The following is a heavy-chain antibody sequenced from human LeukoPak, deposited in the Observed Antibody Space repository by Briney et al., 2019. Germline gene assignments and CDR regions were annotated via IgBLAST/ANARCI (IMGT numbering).Heavy chain of an antibody. CDR3: ASADSSGYYSVAY. J-gene: IGHJ4*02. Sequence: SETLSLTCAVYGGSFSDYYWSWIRQPPGKGLEWIGEINHTGSTNYNSSLKSRVTISVDTSKNQFSLKLSSVTAADTAVYYCASADSSGYYSVAYWGQGTLVTVSS. CDR2: INHTGST. D-gene: IGHD3-22*01. CDR1: GGSFSDYY. V-gene: IGHV4-34*01.